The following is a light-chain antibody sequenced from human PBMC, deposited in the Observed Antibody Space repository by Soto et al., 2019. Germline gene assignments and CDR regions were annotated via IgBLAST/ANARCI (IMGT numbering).Light chain of an antibody. J-gene: IGKJ5*01. CDR1: HSISSW. CDR3: HQYNTYPNT. Sequence: DIQMTQSPSSLSSAXGDRVTITXXARHSISSWLACYQQYPGKAPNPLTYKSTSLGSGVHSRSSGSASAAEFTLTISLLPPDDVTSYCRHQYNTYPNTFGQGTRLEIK. CDR2: KST. V-gene: IGKV1-5*03.